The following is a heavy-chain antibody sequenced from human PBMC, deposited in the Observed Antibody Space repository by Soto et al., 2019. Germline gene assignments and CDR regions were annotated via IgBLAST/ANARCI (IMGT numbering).Heavy chain of an antibody. CDR2: INPNSGGT. CDR1: GYTFTGYY. V-gene: IGHV1-2*04. J-gene: IGHJ4*02. CDR3: ARDVGEGATAFDY. D-gene: IGHD1-26*01. Sequence: ASVKVSFKASGYTFTGYYMHWVRQAPGQGLEWMGWINPNSGGTNYAQKFQGWVTMTRDTSISTAYMELSRLRSDDTAVYYCARDVGEGATAFDYWGQGTLVTVSS.